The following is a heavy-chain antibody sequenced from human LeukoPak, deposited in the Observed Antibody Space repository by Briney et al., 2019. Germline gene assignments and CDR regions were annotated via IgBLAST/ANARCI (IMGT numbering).Heavy chain of an antibody. Sequence: GGSLRLSCAASGFTFSSYAMHWVRQAPGKGLEWVALILHDGSTKHYADSVKGRFTISRDNSKSTLPLQMNSLRTEDTAMYYCARRRVTGDFDFWGQGTLVTVSS. CDR1: GFTFSSYA. D-gene: IGHD7-27*01. CDR3: ARRRVTGDFDF. V-gene: IGHV3-30*04. J-gene: IGHJ4*02. CDR2: ILHDGSTK.